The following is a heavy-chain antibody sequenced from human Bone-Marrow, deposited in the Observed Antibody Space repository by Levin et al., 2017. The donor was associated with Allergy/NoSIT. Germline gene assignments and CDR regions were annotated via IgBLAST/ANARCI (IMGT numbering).Heavy chain of an antibody. V-gene: IGHV3-23*01. J-gene: IGHJ4*02. Sequence: PGGSLRLSCAASGFTFSAYAMKWIRQAPGKGLEWVSMISDSGTTTRYADSLKGRFTISRDNSKNTVFLQMNSLRAEDTAMYYCATHWGKVRGGDSGGQGTLVTVSS. CDR2: ISDSGTTT. CDR3: ATHWGKVRGGDS. D-gene: IGHD3-10*01. CDR1: GFTFSAYA.